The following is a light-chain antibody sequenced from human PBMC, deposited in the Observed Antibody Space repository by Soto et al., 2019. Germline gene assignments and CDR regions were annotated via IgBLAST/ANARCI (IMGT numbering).Light chain of an antibody. V-gene: IGKV1-39*01. Sequence: DIQLTQSPSSLSASVGDEVTITCRPSQTIMTYLNWYQLKPGKPPRLLIYAASSLQSGVPSRFSGSGSGTDFTLTITSLQPEDFATYSCQQSYNSPQTFGQGTKVDIK. CDR1: QTIMTY. CDR3: QQSYNSPQT. J-gene: IGKJ1*01. CDR2: AAS.